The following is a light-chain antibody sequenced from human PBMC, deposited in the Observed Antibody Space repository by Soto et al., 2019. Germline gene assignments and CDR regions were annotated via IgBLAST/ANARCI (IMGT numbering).Light chain of an antibody. CDR1: SGHSSYA. CDR3: QTWSTGIQV. J-gene: IGLJ3*02. CDR2: LNSDGSH. V-gene: IGLV4-69*01. Sequence: QSVLTQSPSASASLGASAKLTCTLTSGHSSYAIAWHQQQPEKGPRYLMKLNSDGSHTKGDGIPDRFSGSSSGAERYLTISSLQSDDEADYYCQTWSTGIQVFGGGTKLTVL.